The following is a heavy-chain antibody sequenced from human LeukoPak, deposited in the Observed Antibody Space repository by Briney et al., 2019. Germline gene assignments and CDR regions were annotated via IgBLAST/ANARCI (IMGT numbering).Heavy chain of an antibody. D-gene: IGHD2-21*02. Sequence: QPGGSLRLSCAASGFTFSSYGMHWVRQAPGKGLGWVAVIWYDGSNKYYADSVKGRFTISRDNSKNTLYLQMNSLRAEDTAVYYCANSGDWAYYYYGMDVWGQGTTVTVSS. V-gene: IGHV3-33*06. J-gene: IGHJ6*02. CDR1: GFTFSSYG. CDR3: ANSGDWAYYYYGMDV. CDR2: IWYDGSNK.